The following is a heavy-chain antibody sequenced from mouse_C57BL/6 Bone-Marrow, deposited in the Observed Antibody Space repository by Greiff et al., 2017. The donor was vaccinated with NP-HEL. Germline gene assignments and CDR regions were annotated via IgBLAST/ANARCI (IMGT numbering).Heavy chain of an antibody. J-gene: IGHJ4*01. V-gene: IGHV1-64*01. Sequence: QVQLLQPGAELVKPGASVKLSCKASGYTFTSYWMHWVQQRPGQGLEWIGMIHTNSGSTNYHEKFKSKATLTVDKSSSKAYLQLSSLTSKDAAVDYCASQGDAQTAQAPHYYAMDYWGQGTSVTVSS. CDR3: ASQGDAQTAQAPHYYAMDY. CDR1: GYTFTSYW. D-gene: IGHD3-2*02. CDR2: IHTNSGST.